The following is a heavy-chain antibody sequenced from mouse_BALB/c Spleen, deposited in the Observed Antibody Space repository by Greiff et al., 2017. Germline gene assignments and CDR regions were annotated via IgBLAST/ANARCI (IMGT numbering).Heavy chain of an antibody. J-gene: IGHJ3*01. V-gene: IGHV5-17*02. CDR1: GFTFSSFG. D-gene: IGHD2-2*01. CDR3: ARGGYDGFAY. Sequence: EVKLMESGGGLVQPGGSRKLSCAASGFTFSSFGMHWVRQAPEKGLEWVAYISSGSSTIYYADTVKGRFTISRDNPKNTLFLQMTSLRSEDTAMYYCARGGYDGFAYWGQGTLVTVSA. CDR2: ISSGSSTI.